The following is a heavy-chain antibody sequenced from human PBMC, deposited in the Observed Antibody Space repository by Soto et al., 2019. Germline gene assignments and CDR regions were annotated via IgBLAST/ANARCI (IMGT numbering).Heavy chain of an antibody. V-gene: IGHV4-34*01. CDR1: GGSFSGYY. CDR2: INHSGST. CDR3: AREENVLLWFGELTNWFDP. Sequence: PSETLSLTCAVYGGSFSGYYWSWIRQPPGKGLEWIGEINHSGSTNYNPSLKSRVTISVDTSKNQFSLKLGSVTAADTAVYYCAREENVLLWFGELTNWFDPWGQGTLVTVSS. J-gene: IGHJ5*02. D-gene: IGHD3-10*01.